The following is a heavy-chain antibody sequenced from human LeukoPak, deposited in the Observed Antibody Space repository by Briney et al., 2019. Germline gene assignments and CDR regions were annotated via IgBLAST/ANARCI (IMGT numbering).Heavy chain of an antibody. D-gene: IGHD3-10*01. CDR3: ARGSRVWFGALLFDY. V-gene: IGHV3-11*06. CDR2: ISSSSSYT. Sequence: GGSLRLSCAASGFTFSDYYMSWIRQAPGKGREWVSYISSSSSYTNYADSVKGRFTISRDNAKNSLYLQMNSLRAEDTAVYYCARGSRVWFGALLFDYWGQGTLVTVSS. J-gene: IGHJ4*02. CDR1: GFTFSDYY.